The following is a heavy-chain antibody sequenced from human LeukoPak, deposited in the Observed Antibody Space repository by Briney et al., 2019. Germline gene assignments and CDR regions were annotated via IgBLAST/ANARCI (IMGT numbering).Heavy chain of an antibody. Sequence: GGSLRLSCAASGFTFSSYGMHWVRQAPGKGLEWVAVIWYDGSNKYYADSVKGRFTISRDNSKNTLYLQMNSLRAEDTAVYYCARDHSFYSRCYSPLPDVDYWGQGTLVTVSS. D-gene: IGHD3-10*01. CDR2: IWYDGSNK. V-gene: IGHV3-33*01. CDR3: ARDHSFYSRCYSPLPDVDY. CDR1: GFTFSSYG. J-gene: IGHJ4*02.